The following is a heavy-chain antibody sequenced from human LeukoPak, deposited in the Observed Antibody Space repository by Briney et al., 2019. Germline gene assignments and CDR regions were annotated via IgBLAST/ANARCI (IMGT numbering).Heavy chain of an antibody. J-gene: IGHJ4*02. CDR2: ISGDGENT. CDR1: GFSFEDYS. CDR3: VKVQMRGWIISYIHDF. Sequence: GGSLRLSCGASGFSFEDYSMHWVRQAPGKGLEWVSLISGDGENTYYAASLKGRITISRDNSKSSLFLQLHSLRMEDTAVYYCVKVQMRGWIISYIHDFWGQGTLVTVSS. D-gene: IGHD6-19*01. V-gene: IGHV3-43*02.